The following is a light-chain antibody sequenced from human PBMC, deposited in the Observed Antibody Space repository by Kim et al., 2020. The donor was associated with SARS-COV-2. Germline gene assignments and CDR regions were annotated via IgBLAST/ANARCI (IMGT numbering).Light chain of an antibody. CDR1: HSNIGSNY. CDR2: STN. Sequence: QGVNISCSGSHSNIGSNYVYWYQKLPGTAPKLLIHSTNQRPSGVPDRFSGSKSGTSASLTISGLRSEDEADYFCAAWDDSLSDHVVFGGGTKLTVL. V-gene: IGLV1-47*02. J-gene: IGLJ2*01. CDR3: AAWDDSLSDHVV.